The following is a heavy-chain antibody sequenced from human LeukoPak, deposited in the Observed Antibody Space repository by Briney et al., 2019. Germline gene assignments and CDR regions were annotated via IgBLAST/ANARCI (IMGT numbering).Heavy chain of an antibody. D-gene: IGHD6-6*01. Sequence: PGGSLRLSCAASGFTFSSYGMHWVRQAPGKGLEWVAVISYDGSNKYYADSAKGRFTISRDNSKNTLYLQMNSLRAEDTAVYYCAKDLTSSSPQWGQGTLVTVSS. CDR1: GFTFSSYG. J-gene: IGHJ4*02. CDR2: ISYDGSNK. CDR3: AKDLTSSSPQ. V-gene: IGHV3-30*18.